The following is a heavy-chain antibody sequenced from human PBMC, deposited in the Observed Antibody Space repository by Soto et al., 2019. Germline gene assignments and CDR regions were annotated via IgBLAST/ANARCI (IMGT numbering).Heavy chain of an antibody. CDR3: VRDTGLRNGMSA. J-gene: IGHJ6*02. CDR2: IYSDGST. CDR1: GFNVNSDY. V-gene: IGHV3-66*01. Sequence: EVQVVESGGDLVQPGGSLRLSCAASGFNVNSDYMNWVRQAPGKGLEWVSVIYSDGSTYYADSVKSRFRICRDNSKNMLNLNKSSLRADDTVVYYCVRDTGLRNGMSARGQGTTVTVSS. D-gene: IGHD4-17*01.